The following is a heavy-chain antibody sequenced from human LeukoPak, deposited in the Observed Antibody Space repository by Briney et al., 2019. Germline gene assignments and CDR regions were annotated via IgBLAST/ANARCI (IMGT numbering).Heavy chain of an antibody. J-gene: IGHJ6*02. CDR2: INPNSGGT. Sequence: ASVKVSCKASGGTFSSYAISWVRQAPGQGLEWMGWINPNSGGTNYAQKFQGRVTMTRDTSISTAYMELSRLGSDDTAVYYCARVTEPLITIFGVVSDYGMDVWGQGTTVTVSS. D-gene: IGHD3-3*01. CDR1: GGTFSSYA. V-gene: IGHV1-2*02. CDR3: ARVTEPLITIFGVVSDYGMDV.